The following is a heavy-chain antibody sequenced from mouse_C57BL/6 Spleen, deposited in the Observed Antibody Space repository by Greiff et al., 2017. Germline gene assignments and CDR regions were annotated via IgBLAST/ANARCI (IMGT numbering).Heavy chain of an antibody. Sequence: VQLVESGPELVKPGASVKLSCKASGYAFSSSWMNWVKQRPGKGLEWIGRIYPGDGGTNYNGKFKGKATVTADKSSSTAYMQLSSLTSEDSAVYFCARWDDHGDYAMDDTGQGTSVTVAS. D-gene: IGHD2-4*01. CDR3: ARWDDHGDYAMDD. CDR1: GYAFSSSW. CDR2: IYPGDGGT. J-gene: IGHJ4*01. V-gene: IGHV1-82*01.